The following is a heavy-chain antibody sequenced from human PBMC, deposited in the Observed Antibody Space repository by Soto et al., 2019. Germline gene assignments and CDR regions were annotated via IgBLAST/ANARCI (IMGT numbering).Heavy chain of an antibody. CDR2: IYYSGST. CDR3: ARESRSGSYGRWFDP. V-gene: IGHV4-31*03. Sequence: QVQLQESGPGLVKPSQTLSLTCTVSGGSISSGGYYWSWIRQHPGKGLEWIGYIYYSGSTYYNPSLKSRVTISVDTSKNQFSLKLSSVTAADTAVYYCARESRSGSYGRWFDPWGQGTLVTVSS. J-gene: IGHJ5*02. CDR1: GGSISSGGYY. D-gene: IGHD1-26*01.